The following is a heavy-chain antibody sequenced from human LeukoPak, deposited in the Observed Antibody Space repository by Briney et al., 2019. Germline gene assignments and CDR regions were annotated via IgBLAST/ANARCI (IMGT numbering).Heavy chain of an antibody. V-gene: IGHV4-61*01. Sequence: SETLSLTCTVSGGSISSSTYYWSWIRQPPGKGLEWIGYIYYSGSTNYNPSLKSRVTISVDTSKNQFSLKLSSVTAADTAVYYCACGYSYGYLIDYWGQGTLVTVSS. CDR1: GGSISSSTYY. CDR2: IYYSGST. D-gene: IGHD5-18*01. J-gene: IGHJ4*02. CDR3: ACGYSYGYLIDY.